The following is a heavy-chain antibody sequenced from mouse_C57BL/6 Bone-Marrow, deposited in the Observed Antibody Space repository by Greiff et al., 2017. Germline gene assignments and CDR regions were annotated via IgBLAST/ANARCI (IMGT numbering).Heavy chain of an antibody. CDR2: ISYDGSN. V-gene: IGHV3-6*01. CDR1: GYSITSGYY. D-gene: IGHD1-1*01. Sequence: EVKVEESGPGLVKPSQSLSLTCSVTGYSITSGYYWNWIRQFPGNKLEWMGYISYDGSNNYNPSLKNRISITRDTSKNQFFLKLNSVTTEDTATYYGARADYYGSSSFDYWGQGTTLTVSS. CDR3: ARADYYGSSSFDY. J-gene: IGHJ2*01.